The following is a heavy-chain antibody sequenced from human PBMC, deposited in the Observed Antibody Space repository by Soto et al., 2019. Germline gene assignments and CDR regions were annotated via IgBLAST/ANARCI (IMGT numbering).Heavy chain of an antibody. J-gene: IGHJ4*02. V-gene: IGHV3-7*01. D-gene: IGHD3-10*01. Sequence: EVQLVETGGDLVQPGESLRLSCAASGFAFGRSWMGWVRQAPEKGLEWVAIVKEDGSVGLYMDSVEVRFTISRDNAKNSLYLQMNSLRVDDTAVYYCVRDPAFGAVDYWGQGTLVTVSS. CDR2: VKEDGSVG. CDR3: VRDPAFGAVDY. CDR1: GFAFGRSW.